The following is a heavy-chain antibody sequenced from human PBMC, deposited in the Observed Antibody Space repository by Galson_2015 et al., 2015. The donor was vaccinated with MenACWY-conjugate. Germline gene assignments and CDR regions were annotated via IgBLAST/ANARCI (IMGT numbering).Heavy chain of an antibody. V-gene: IGHV5-51*01. CDR1: GYSFPTYW. D-gene: IGHD1-26*01. J-gene: IGHJ6*02. Sequence: QSGAEVKKPGESLKLSCKTSGYSFPTYWIAWVRLMPGTGLEWMGLISPGDSNTRYSPSFQGQVTISADKSISTAYLQWSSLKASDTAMYYCARHPPGGRGMDVWGQGTTVTVSS. CDR2: ISPGDSNT. CDR3: ARHPPGGRGMDV.